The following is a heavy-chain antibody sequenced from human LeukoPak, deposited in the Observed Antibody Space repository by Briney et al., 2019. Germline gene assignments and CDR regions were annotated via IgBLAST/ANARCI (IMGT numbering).Heavy chain of an antibody. D-gene: IGHD3-3*01. V-gene: IGHV1-8*01. J-gene: IGHJ5*02. Sequence: ASVKVSCKASGYTFTSYDINWVRQATGQGLEWVGWMNPNSGNTGYAQKFQGRVTMTRDTSISTAYMELSSLRSEDTAVYYCARDRTIFGVVMLWFDPWGQGTLVTVSS. CDR2: MNPNSGNT. CDR3: ARDRTIFGVVMLWFDP. CDR1: GYTFTSYD.